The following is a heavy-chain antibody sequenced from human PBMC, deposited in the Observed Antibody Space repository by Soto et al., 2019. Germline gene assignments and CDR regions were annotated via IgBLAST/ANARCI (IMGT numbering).Heavy chain of an antibody. D-gene: IGHD6-13*01. CDR1: GGSISSPTYY. J-gene: IGHJ4*02. CDR3: ARLDSSSWQDYFDY. CDR2: IFYNGRT. Sequence: PSETLSLTCSVSGGSISSPTYYWGWVRRAPGGGPEWIGNIFYNGRTDYNPSLQSRVTISVDTSKNQFSLRLGSVTAADTAVYYCARLDSSSWQDYFDYWGQGTLVTVSS. V-gene: IGHV4-39*01.